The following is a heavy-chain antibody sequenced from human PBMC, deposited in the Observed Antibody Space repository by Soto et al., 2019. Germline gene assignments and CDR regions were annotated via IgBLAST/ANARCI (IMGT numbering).Heavy chain of an antibody. CDR1: GFTLSSYA. J-gene: IGHJ6*02. V-gene: IGHV3-23*01. Sequence: PGGSLRLSCAASGFTLSSYAMSWVRQAPGKGLEWVSAISGSGGYTFYADSVKGRFTISRDNSKNTLYLHMNSLRAEDTAVYFCAQTFPPDVWGQGTTVTVSS. CDR3: AQTFPPDV. CDR2: ISGSGGYT.